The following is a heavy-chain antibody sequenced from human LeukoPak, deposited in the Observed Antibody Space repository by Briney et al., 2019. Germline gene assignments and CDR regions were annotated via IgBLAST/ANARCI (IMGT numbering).Heavy chain of an antibody. Sequence: TSETLSLTCTVSGGSISSNTYYWGWIRQPPGKGLEWIGGIYYSGSTYYNLSLKSRVTISVDTSKNQFSLKLSSVTAADTAVYYCGGFYSSSWQTVGYFDYWGQGTLVTVSS. CDR1: GGSISSNTYY. V-gene: IGHV4-39*07. J-gene: IGHJ4*02. CDR2: IYYSGST. D-gene: IGHD6-13*01. CDR3: GGFYSSSWQTVGYFDY.